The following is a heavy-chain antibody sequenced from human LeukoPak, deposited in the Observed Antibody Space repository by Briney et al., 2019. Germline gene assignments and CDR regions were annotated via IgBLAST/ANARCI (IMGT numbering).Heavy chain of an antibody. J-gene: IGHJ5*02. Sequence: GGSLRLSCAASGFTFSSYWMHWVRQAPGKGLVWVSRINSDGSSTSYADSVKGRFTISRDNAKNTLYLQMNSLRAEDTAVYYCANLNVVVVAATPGDWFDPWGQWTLVTVSS. V-gene: IGHV3-74*01. D-gene: IGHD2-15*01. CDR1: GFTFSSYW. CDR2: INSDGSST. CDR3: ANLNVVVVAATPGDWFDP.